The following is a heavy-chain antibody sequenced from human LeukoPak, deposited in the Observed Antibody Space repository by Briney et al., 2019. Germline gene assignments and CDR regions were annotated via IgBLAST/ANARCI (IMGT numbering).Heavy chain of an antibody. CDR2: IYSGDSDT. Sequence: GESPKISCKGPGYSFTSYWIGWVRQIPGKGLEWMGIIYSGDSDTRYSPSFQGQVTISADKSISTAYLQWSSLKASDTAMYYCARLKGIAAAVSWFDSWGPGTLVTVAT. CDR1: GYSFTSYW. CDR3: ARLKGIAAAVSWFDS. D-gene: IGHD6-13*01. V-gene: IGHV5-51*01. J-gene: IGHJ5*01.